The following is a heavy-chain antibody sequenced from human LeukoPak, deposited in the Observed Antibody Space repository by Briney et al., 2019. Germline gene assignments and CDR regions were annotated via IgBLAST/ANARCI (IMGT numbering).Heavy chain of an antibody. D-gene: IGHD3-22*01. CDR3: ARGGHYYDSSGYPFD. CDR1: GGSFSGYY. CDR2: INHSGST. Sequence: SETQSLTCAVYGGSFSGYYWSWIRQPPGKGLEWIGEINHSGSTNYNPSLKSRVTISVDTSKNQFSLKLSSVTAADTAVYYCARGGHYYDSSGYPFDWGQGTLVTVSS. J-gene: IGHJ4*02. V-gene: IGHV4-34*01.